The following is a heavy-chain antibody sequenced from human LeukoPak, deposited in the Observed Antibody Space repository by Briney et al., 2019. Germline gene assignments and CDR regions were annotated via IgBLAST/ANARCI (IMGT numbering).Heavy chain of an antibody. CDR2: ISGSGGST. Sequence: GGSLRLSCAASGFTFSNYAMSWVRQAPGKGLEWVSAISGSGGSTSYADSVKGRSTISRDNSKNTLYLQMDSLRAEDTAVYYCATLLTVTTWSYYYYGMDVWGQGTAVTVSS. V-gene: IGHV3-23*01. D-gene: IGHD4-17*01. CDR1: GFTFSNYA. CDR3: ATLLTVTTWSYYYYGMDV. J-gene: IGHJ6*02.